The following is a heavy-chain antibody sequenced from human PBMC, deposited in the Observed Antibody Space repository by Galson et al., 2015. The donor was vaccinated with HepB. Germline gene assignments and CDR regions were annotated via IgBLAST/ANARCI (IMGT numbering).Heavy chain of an antibody. Sequence: QSGAEVKKPGESLKISCKGSGYSFTSYWIGWVRQMPGKGLEWMGIIYPGDSDTRYSPSFQGQVTISADKSISTAYLQWSSLKASDTAMYYCARLRRCGPGGSCYEGDAFDIWGQGTMVTVSS. D-gene: IGHD2-15*01. J-gene: IGHJ3*02. CDR2: IYPGDSDT. CDR3: ARLRRCGPGGSCYEGDAFDI. V-gene: IGHV5-51*03. CDR1: GYSFTSYW.